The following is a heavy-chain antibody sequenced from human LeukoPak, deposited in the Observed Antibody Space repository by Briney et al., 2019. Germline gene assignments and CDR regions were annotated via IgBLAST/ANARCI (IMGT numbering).Heavy chain of an antibody. D-gene: IGHD2-2*02. Sequence: GGSLRLSCAASGFIVSTYAMSWVRQAPGKGLEWVSGISGGGGGTYYADSVKGRFTISRDNSKNTLYLQMNSLRAEDTAVYYCAKPDCSSTSCYTRGAFDIWGQGTMVTVSS. CDR1: GFIVSTYA. CDR3: AKPDCSSTSCYTRGAFDI. J-gene: IGHJ3*02. V-gene: IGHV3-23*01. CDR2: ISGGGGGT.